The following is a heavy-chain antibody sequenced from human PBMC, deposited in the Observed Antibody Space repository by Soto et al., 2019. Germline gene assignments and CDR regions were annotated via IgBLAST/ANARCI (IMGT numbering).Heavy chain of an antibody. CDR1: GDSFTNYA. Sequence: QVQLVQSGAEVKRSGSSVKVSCKISGDSFTNYAISWVRQAPGQGLEWMGGLIPVFGSANYAQKFQGRVTISADASTRTAVMEWSSLRVEDTALYFCARERGVTVTTEGNFEFWGQGTLVIVSS. CDR2: LIPVFGSA. D-gene: IGHD1-7*01. V-gene: IGHV1-69*01. J-gene: IGHJ4*02. CDR3: ARERGVTVTTEGNFEF.